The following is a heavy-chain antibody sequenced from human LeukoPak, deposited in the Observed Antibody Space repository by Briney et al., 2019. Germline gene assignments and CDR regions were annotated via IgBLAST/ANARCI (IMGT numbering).Heavy chain of an antibody. V-gene: IGHV3-23*01. CDR2: ISGSGGST. J-gene: IGHJ4*02. D-gene: IGHD6-13*01. CDR1: GFTFSSHA. Sequence: GGSLRLSCAASGFTFSSHAMSWVRQAPGKGLEWVSAISGSGGSTYYTDSVKGRFTISRDNSKNTLYLQMNSLRAEDTAVYYCAKIWAAAYFDYWGQGTLVTVSS. CDR3: AKIWAAAYFDY.